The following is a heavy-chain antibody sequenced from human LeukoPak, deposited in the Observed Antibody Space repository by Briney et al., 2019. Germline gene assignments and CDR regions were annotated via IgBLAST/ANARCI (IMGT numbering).Heavy chain of an antibody. V-gene: IGHV3-15*01. D-gene: IGHD4-17*01. Sequence: PGGSLRLSCAASGFTFTNAWMSWVRHPPGKGLEWVGRIKSKTDGGTTDYAAHVKGRFTISRDDSKNTLYLQMNSLNTEDTAVYYCTTDTMTTVQFDYWGQGTLVTVSS. J-gene: IGHJ4*02. CDR1: GFTFTNAW. CDR2: IKSKTDGGTT. CDR3: TTDTMTTVQFDY.